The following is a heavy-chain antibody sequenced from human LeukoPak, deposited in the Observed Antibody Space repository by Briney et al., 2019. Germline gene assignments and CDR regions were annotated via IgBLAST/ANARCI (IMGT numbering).Heavy chain of an antibody. CDR1: GFTFSSYW. V-gene: IGHV3-7*03. J-gene: IGHJ4*02. D-gene: IGHD3-10*01. Sequence: GGSLRLSCAASGFTFSSYWMSWVRQAPGKGLEWVANIKQDGSEKYYVDSVKGRFTISRDNAKNSLYLQMNSLRAEDTAVYYCASEGYYGSGSYSDYWGQGTLVTVSS. CDR3: ASEGYYGSGSYSDY. CDR2: IKQDGSEK.